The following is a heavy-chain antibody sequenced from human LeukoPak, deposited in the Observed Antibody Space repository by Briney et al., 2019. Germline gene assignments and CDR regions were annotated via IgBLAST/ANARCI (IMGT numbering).Heavy chain of an antibody. CDR3: ARVIGYCSDTSCFEGS. CDR2: ITGRSGST. D-gene: IGHD2-2*01. J-gene: IGHJ4*02. V-gene: IGHV3-23*01. Sequence: PGGSLRLSCAASGCTFSNYWMDWVHQAPGKGLEWVSGITGRSGSTYYADSVKGRFTISRDNSKNTLYLQMNSLRAEDTAVYHCARVIGYCSDTSCFEGSWGQGTLVTVSS. CDR1: GCTFSNYW.